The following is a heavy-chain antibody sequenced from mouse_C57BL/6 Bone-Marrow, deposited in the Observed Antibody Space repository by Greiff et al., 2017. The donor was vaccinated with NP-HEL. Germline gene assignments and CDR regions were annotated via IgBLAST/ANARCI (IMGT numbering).Heavy chain of an antibody. CDR1: GFTFSDYY. Sequence: DVQLVESGGGLVQPGGSLKLSCAASGFTFSDYYMYWVRQTPEKRLEWVAYISNGGGSTYYPDTVKGRFTISRDNAKNTLYLQMSRLKSEDTAMYYCARHEGPRFAYWGQGTLVTVSA. CDR2: ISNGGGST. D-gene: IGHD3-3*01. CDR3: ARHEGPRFAY. J-gene: IGHJ3*01. V-gene: IGHV5-12*01.